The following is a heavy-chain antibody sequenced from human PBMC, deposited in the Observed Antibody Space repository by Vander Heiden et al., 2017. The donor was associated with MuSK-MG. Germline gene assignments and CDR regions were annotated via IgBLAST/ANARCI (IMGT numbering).Heavy chain of an antibody. Sequence: QVQLVESGGGVVQPGGSLRLPCPASEFTLRNYGMHWVRQAPGKGLEWVALIKSDGSNQYYVESVRGRFTISRDNSKNTLYLQMNSLRAEDTAVYYCARDLGKGKYFDYWGQGTLVTVSS. D-gene: IGHD6-6*01. V-gene: IGHV3-33*08. CDR3: ARDLGKGKYFDY. CDR1: EFTLRNYG. J-gene: IGHJ4*02. CDR2: IKSDGSNQ.